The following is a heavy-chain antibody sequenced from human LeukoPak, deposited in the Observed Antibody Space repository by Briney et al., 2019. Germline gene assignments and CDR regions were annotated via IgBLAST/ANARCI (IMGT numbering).Heavy chain of an antibody. V-gene: IGHV4-38-2*02. CDR2: IYHSGST. CDR1: GYSISSGYY. J-gene: IGHJ3*02. CDR3: ARLVVVAATPFDI. D-gene: IGHD2-15*01. Sequence: SETLSLTCTVSGYSISSGYYWGWIRQPPGKGLEWIGSIYHSGSTYYNPSLKSRVTISVDTSKNQFSLKLSSVTAADTAVYYCARLVVVAATPFDIWGQGTMVTVSS.